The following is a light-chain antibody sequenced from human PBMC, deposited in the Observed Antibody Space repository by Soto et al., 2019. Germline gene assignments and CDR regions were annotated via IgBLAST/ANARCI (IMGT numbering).Light chain of an antibody. CDR1: QSISTW. CDR2: KAS. V-gene: IGKV1-5*03. Sequence: DIQMTQSPSTLSASVGDRVALTCRASQSISTWLAWYQQKPGKAPKLLIYKASSFDSGVPSRFSGSGSGIDFTLTISSLQPDDLATYYCQQYNIYPYTFGQGTKLEIK. CDR3: QQYNIYPYT. J-gene: IGKJ2*01.